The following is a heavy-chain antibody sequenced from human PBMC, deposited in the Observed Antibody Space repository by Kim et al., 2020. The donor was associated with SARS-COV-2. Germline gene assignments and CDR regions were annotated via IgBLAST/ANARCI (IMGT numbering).Heavy chain of an antibody. V-gene: IGHV3-7*01. CDR2: IKEDGSEQ. Sequence: GGSLRLSCAASGFIIRNYWMSWVRQAPGKGLEWVAKIKEDGSEQNYMDSVKGRFTISRDNAKNSLYLQMNSLRAEDTAVYYCVSTARGGSMYWGYGTL. D-gene: IGHD3-16*01. CDR3: VSTARGGSMY. CDR1: GFIIRNYW. J-gene: IGHJ4*01.